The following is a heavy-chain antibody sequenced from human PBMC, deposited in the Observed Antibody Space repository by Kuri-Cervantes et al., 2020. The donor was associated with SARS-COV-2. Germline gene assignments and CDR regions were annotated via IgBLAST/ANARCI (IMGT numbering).Heavy chain of an antibody. CDR3: ARQPDRRYGMDV. V-gene: IGHV3-48*01. J-gene: IGHJ6*02. CDR1: GFTLSSYS. CDR2: ISSSSSTT. Sequence: GGSLRLSCAASGFTLSSYSMNWVRQAPGKGLEWVSYISSSSSTTYYADSVKGRFTISRDNSKNTLYLQMNSLRAEDTAVYYCARQPDRRYGMDVWGQGTTVTVSS.